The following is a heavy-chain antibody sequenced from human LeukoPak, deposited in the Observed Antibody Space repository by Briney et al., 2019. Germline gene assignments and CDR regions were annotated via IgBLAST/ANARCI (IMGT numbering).Heavy chain of an antibody. CDR2: VHFSGTT. D-gene: IGHD4-11*01. J-gene: IGHJ3*01. CDR3: AREQYLAYDVFGF. Sequence: SETLSLTCTVSGGSITGYYWSWIRRPPGRGLEWIGYVHFSGTTSFNPSLKSRVTISVDTSKNQFSLRLGSVTAADTAVYYCAREQYLAYDVFGFWGQGTMVTVSS. CDR1: GGSITGYY. V-gene: IGHV4-59*01.